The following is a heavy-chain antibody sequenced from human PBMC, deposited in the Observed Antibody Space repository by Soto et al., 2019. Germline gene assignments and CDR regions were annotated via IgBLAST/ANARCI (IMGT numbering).Heavy chain of an antibody. D-gene: IGHD6-6*01. J-gene: IGHJ4*02. CDR2: MSYDGSHK. CDR1: GCTCSNYG. CDR3: AREMFPRTVLDSSSPWGDY. V-gene: IGHV3-30*03. Sequence: QVQLMESGGGVVQPGGSLRLSCAASGCTCSNYGFHWVRQAPGKWLVWVALMSYDGSHKYYADSVKGRCTISRDNSKSTLFLQMNSLSFEDRAVYFCAREMFPRTVLDSSSPWGDYWGQGTLVTVSS.